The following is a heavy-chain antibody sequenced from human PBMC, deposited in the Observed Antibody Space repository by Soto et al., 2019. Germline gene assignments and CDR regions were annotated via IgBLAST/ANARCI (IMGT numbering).Heavy chain of an antibody. D-gene: IGHD6-13*01. J-gene: IGHJ5*02. CDR3: AHSRGIAAAGTGWFDP. CDR2: IYWDGDK. V-gene: IGHV2-5*02. CDR1: GFSLSTSGVG. Sequence: QITLKESGPTLVKPTQTLTLTCTFSGFSLSTSGVGVGWIRQPPGKALEWLALIYWDGDKRYSPSLKSRLTITKDTSKNQVVLTMTNMDHVDKATYYCAHSRGIAAAGTGWFDPWGQGTLVTVSS.